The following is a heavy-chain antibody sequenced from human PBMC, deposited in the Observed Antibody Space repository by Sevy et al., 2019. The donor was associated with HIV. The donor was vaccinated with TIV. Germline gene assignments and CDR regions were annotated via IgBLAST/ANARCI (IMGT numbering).Heavy chain of an antibody. Sequence: GGSLRLSCAASGFSFISYAMNWVRQAPGKGLEWVSAISGSDGSTYYADSVKGRFSISRDNSKNTLYLQMDSLRAEDTAVYYCAKDIVGVVGDAFDIWGQGTMVTVSS. CDR2: ISGSDGST. CDR3: AKDIVGVVGDAFDI. J-gene: IGHJ3*02. CDR1: GFSFISYA. D-gene: IGHD2-15*01. V-gene: IGHV3-23*01.